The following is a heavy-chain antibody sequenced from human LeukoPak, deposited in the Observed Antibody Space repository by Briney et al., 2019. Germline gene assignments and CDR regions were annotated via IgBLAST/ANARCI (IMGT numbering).Heavy chain of an antibody. D-gene: IGHD5-12*01. CDR1: RFVFTNYY. V-gene: IGHV3-11*01. Sequence: GGSLRLSCAASRFVFTNYYMSWVRQTPGRGLDWIATISADGHTKYYADSAEGRFTISRDNAKDSFYLQMNSLRAEDAAVYFCARAATYGGYKVFDSWGHGTLVTVSS. J-gene: IGHJ5*01. CDR2: ISADGHTK. CDR3: ARAATYGGYKVFDS.